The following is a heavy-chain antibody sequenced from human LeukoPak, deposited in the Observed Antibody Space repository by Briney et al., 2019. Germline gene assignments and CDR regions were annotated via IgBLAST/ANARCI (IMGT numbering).Heavy chain of an antibody. CDR1: GFTFSSYS. V-gene: IGHV3-48*01. Sequence: GGSLRLSCAASGFTFSSYSMNWVRQAPGKGLEWVSYISSSSSTIYYADSVKGRFTISRDNAKNSLYLQMNSLRAEDTAVYYCARIDSDYRYYYYMDVWGKGTTVTVSS. CDR2: ISSSSSTI. CDR3: ARIDSDYRYYYYMDV. D-gene: IGHD4-11*01. J-gene: IGHJ6*03.